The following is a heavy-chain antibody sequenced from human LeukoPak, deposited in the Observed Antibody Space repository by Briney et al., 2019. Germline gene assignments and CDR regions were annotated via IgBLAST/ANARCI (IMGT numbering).Heavy chain of an antibody. CDR2: IKQDGVEQ. D-gene: IGHD2-15*01. CDR3: ARISQRSFDP. CDR1: GFTFSGYW. J-gene: IGHJ5*02. Sequence: GGSLRLSCAASGFTFSGYWMSWLRQAPGKGLEWVANIKQDGVEQYYVDSVEGRFTISRDNAKSSLFLQMNSLRAEDTAVYYCARISQRSFDPCGQGTLVTVSS. V-gene: IGHV3-7*05.